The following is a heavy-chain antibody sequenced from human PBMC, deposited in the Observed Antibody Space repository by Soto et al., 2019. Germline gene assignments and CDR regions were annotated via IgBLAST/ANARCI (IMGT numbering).Heavy chain of an antibody. J-gene: IGHJ6*03. CDR2: INHSGST. CDR1: GWYFSGYY. V-gene: IGHV4-34*01. D-gene: IGHD6-13*01. CDR3: ARGLRVAAAGTRYYYMDV. Sequence: SETLSLTCAVYGWYFSGYYWSWIRQPPGKGLEWIGEINHSGSTNYNPSLKSRVTISVDTSKNHFSLKLSSVTAADTAVYYCARGLRVAAAGTRYYYMDVWGKGTTVTVSS.